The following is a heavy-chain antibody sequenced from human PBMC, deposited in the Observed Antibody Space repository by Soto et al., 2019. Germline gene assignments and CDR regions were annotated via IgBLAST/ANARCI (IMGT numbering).Heavy chain of an antibody. CDR3: ARAFYASGSYSLDY. V-gene: IGHV3-72*01. CDR2: TRNRANGYTT. CDR1: GFTFSDHY. J-gene: IGHJ4*02. D-gene: IGHD3-10*01. Sequence: EVQLVESGGGLVQPGGSLILSCAASGFTFSDHYMDWVRQAPAKGLEWVGRTRNRANGYTTEYAASVKGRFTISRDDSKNSLYLEMNSLKIEDTAVYYCARAFYASGSYSLDYWGQGALVTVSS.